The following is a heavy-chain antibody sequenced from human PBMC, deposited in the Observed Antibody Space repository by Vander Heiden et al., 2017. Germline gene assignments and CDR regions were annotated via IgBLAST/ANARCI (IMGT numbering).Heavy chain of an antibody. J-gene: IGHJ4*02. D-gene: IGHD3-22*01. Sequence: QVQLVESGGGVVQPGRSLRLSCAASGFTFSSYGMHWVRQAPGKGLEWVAVISYDGSNKYYADSVNGRFTISRDNSKNTLYLQMNSLRAEDTAVYYCAKDQKDYYDSSGRGSFDYWGQGTLVTVSS. V-gene: IGHV3-30*18. CDR1: GFTFSSYG. CDR2: ISYDGSNK. CDR3: AKDQKDYYDSSGRGSFDY.